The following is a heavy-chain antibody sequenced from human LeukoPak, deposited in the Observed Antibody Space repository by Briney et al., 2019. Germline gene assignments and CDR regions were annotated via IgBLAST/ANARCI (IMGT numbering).Heavy chain of an antibody. J-gene: IGHJ4*02. Sequence: SETLSLTCTVSGGSISSYYWSWIRQPPGKGLEWIGYICYSGSTSYNPSLKSRVTISVDTSKNQFSLKLSSVTAADTAVYYCARSHTAMVMGGFDYWGQGTLVTVSS. CDR1: GGSISSYY. CDR2: ICYSGST. V-gene: IGHV4-59*01. D-gene: IGHD5-18*01. CDR3: ARSHTAMVMGGFDY.